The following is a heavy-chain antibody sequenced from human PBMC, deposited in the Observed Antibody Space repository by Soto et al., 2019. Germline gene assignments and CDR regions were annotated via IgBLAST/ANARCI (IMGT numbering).Heavy chain of an antibody. CDR2: ISGSGGST. J-gene: IGHJ4*02. D-gene: IGHD3-16*02. CDR3: AKTGLYDYIWGSYRYTEIDY. CDR1: GFTFSSYA. V-gene: IGHV3-23*01. Sequence: GGSLRLSCAASGFTFSSYAMSWVRQAPGKGLEWVSAISGSGGSTYYADSVKGRFTISRDNSKNTLYLQMNSLRAEDTAVYYCAKTGLYDYIWGSYRYTEIDYWGQGTLVTVSS.